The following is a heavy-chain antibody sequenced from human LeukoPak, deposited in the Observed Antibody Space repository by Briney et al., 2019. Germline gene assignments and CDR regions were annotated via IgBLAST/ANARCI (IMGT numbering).Heavy chain of an antibody. CDR2: INHSGST. V-gene: IGHV4-30-4*08. D-gene: IGHD3-22*01. Sequence: PSQTLSLXCTVSGGSISSGDYYWSWIRQPPGKGLEWIGEINHSGSTNYNPSLKSRVTISVDTSKNQFSLKLSSVTAADTAVYYCARDTMIVVAHYFDYWGQGALVTVSS. CDR3: ARDTMIVVAHYFDY. CDR1: GGSISSGDYY. J-gene: IGHJ4*02.